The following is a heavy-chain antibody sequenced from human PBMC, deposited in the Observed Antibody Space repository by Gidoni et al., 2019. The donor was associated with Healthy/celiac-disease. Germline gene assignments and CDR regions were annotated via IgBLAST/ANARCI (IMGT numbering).Heavy chain of an antibody. CDR3: AKDHGYDYVWGSYLPYYYGMDV. Sequence: QVQLVESGGGVVQPGRSLRLSCAASGFTFSSYGMPWVRQAPGKGLEWVAVISYDGSNKYYADSVKGRFTISRDNSKNTLYLQMNSLRAEDTAVYYCAKDHGYDYVWGSYLPYYYGMDVWGQGTTVTVSS. CDR2: ISYDGSNK. CDR1: GFTFSSYG. J-gene: IGHJ6*02. V-gene: IGHV3-30*18. D-gene: IGHD3-16*01.